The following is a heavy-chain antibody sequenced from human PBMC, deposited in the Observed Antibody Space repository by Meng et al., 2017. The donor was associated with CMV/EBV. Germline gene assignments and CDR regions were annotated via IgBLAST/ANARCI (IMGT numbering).Heavy chain of an antibody. J-gene: IGHJ6*02. Sequence: ASVKVSCKASGCTFTTYDINWVRQATGQGLEWMGRMSPNSGNTAYAQKFQGRVTITRKTSISTAYMEQSSLRSEDTAVYYCARDLTLPQFFYGMDVWGQGTTVTVSS. CDR3: ARDLTLPQFFYGMDV. V-gene: IGHV1-8*03. D-gene: IGHD1-26*01. CDR1: GCTFTTYD. CDR2: MSPNSGNT.